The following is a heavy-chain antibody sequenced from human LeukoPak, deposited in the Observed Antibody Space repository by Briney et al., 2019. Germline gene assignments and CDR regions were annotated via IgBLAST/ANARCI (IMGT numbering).Heavy chain of an antibody. CDR2: IYYSGST. D-gene: IGHD3-22*01. V-gene: IGHV4-59*08. CDR1: GGSISSYY. CDR3: ARHTSDYYDSSRYFDL. J-gene: IGHJ2*01. Sequence: PSETLSLTCTVSGGSISSYYWSWIRQPPGKGLEWIGHIYYSGSTNYNPSLKSRVTISVDTSKNQFSLKLSSVTAADTAVYYCARHTSDYYDSSRYFDLWGRGTLVTVSS.